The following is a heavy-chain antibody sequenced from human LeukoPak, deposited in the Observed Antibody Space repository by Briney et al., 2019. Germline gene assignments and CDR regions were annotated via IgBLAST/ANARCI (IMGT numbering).Heavy chain of an antibody. CDR1: RFTFSSYW. Sequence: GGSLRLSCAASRFTFSSYWMTWVRQAPGKGLEWVANIKQDGSEKYYVDSVKGRFTISRDNAKNSLYLQMNSLRAEDTAVYYCARGSAFDYWGQGTLVTVSS. V-gene: IGHV3-7*04. J-gene: IGHJ4*02. CDR2: IKQDGSEK. CDR3: ARGSAFDY.